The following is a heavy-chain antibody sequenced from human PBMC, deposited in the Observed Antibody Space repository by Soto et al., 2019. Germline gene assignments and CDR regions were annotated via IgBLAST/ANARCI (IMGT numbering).Heavy chain of an antibody. CDR1: GFTFSSYS. CDR3: ARGHRIAAAGGIDY. Sequence: GGSLRLSCAASGFTFSSYSMNWVRQAPGKGLEWDSSISSSSSYIYYADSVKGRFTISRDNAKNSLYLQMNSLRAEDTAVYYCARGHRIAAAGGIDYWGQGTLVTVSS. CDR2: ISSSSSYI. J-gene: IGHJ4*02. V-gene: IGHV3-21*01. D-gene: IGHD6-13*01.